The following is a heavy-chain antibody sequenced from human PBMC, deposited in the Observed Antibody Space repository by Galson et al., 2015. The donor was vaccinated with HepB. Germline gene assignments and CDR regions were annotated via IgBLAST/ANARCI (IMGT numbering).Heavy chain of an antibody. Sequence: SVKVSCKASGSTFTTYAIHWVRQAPGQGLEWMGWIDAGNGNTNYAQKLQGRVTMTTDTSTSTAYMELSSLRSDDTAVYYCARELLYYDSSGYGFSDYWGQGTLVTVSS. J-gene: IGHJ4*02. D-gene: IGHD3-22*01. V-gene: IGHV1-18*01. CDR2: IDAGNGNT. CDR1: GSTFTTYA. CDR3: ARELLYYDSSGYGFSDY.